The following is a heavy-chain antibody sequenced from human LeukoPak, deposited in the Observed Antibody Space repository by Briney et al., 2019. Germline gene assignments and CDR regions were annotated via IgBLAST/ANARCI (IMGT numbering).Heavy chain of an antibody. CDR2: IYPGDSDT. CDR3: ASSYDSSGLHFDY. J-gene: IGHJ4*02. CDR1: GYSFTSYW. D-gene: IGHD3-22*01. V-gene: IGHV5-51*01. Sequence: GESLQISCKGSGYSFTSYWIGWVRQMPGKGLEWMGIIYPGDSDTRYCPSFQGQVTISADKSISTAYLQWSSLKASDTAMYYCASSYDSSGLHFDYWGQGTLVTVSS.